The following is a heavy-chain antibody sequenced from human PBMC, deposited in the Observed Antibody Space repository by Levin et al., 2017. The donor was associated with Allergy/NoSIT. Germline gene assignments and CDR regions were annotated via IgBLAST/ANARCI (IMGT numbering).Heavy chain of an antibody. V-gene: IGHV5-51*01. D-gene: IGHD3-16*01. J-gene: IGHJ5*01. CDR1: GDTFSHW. CDR3: ARHTSGVASSTLFDS. Sequence: PGESLKISCKGSGDTFSHWIAWVRQKPGKGLEWMGIVYPGDSDTTYSPSFQGQVTISVDKSISTAFLQWSSLTASDSAMYYCARHTSGVASSTLFDSWGQGTQVTVSS. CDR2: VYPGDSDT.